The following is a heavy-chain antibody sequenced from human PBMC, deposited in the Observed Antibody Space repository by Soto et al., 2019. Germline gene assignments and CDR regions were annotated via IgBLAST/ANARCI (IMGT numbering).Heavy chain of an antibody. Sequence: QVQLQESGPGLVKPSQTLSLTCTVSGGSISSGGYYWTWIRQHPGKGLEWIGYIYYSGSTYYNPSLRSRVTISLDTSKNQLSLKLSSVTAAGTAVYHCVRGETIFRKIYYGVDVWGQGTTVTVSS. CDR3: VRGETIFRKIYYGVDV. V-gene: IGHV4-31*03. D-gene: IGHD3-3*01. J-gene: IGHJ6*02. CDR1: GGSISSGGYY. CDR2: IYYSGST.